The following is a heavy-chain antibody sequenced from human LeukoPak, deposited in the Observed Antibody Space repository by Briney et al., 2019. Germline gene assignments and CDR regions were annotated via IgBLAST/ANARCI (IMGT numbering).Heavy chain of an antibody. J-gene: IGHJ4*02. Sequence: ASVKFSCKASGYTFTSYAMNWVRQAPGQGLGWMGWINPNTSGTKSAQKFQGRVTMARDTSINTAYMELSRLRSDDTAVYYCARVWERSSSTWPFDYWGQGTLVTVSS. D-gene: IGHD6-13*01. V-gene: IGHV1-2*02. CDR1: GYTFTSYA. CDR2: INPNTSGT. CDR3: ARVWERSSSTWPFDY.